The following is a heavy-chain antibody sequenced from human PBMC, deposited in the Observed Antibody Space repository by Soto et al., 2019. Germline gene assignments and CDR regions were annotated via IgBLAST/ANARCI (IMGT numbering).Heavy chain of an antibody. D-gene: IGHD5-12*01. J-gene: IGHJ4*02. CDR3: ASTPGYSGYYDFDY. Sequence: QVQLVESGGGVVQPGGSLSLSCAASGFTFSSYAMHWVRQAPGKGLEWVAVISYDGSNKYYADSVKGRFTISRDNSKDTLYLPMNRLRAEDTVVYYWASTPGYSGYYDFDYWGQGTLVTFCS. CDR2: ISYDGSNK. V-gene: IGHV3-30-3*01. CDR1: GFTFSSYA.